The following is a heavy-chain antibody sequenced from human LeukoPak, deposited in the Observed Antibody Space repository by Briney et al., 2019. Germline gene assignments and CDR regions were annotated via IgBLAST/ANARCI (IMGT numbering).Heavy chain of an antibody. CDR3: ARDAGYCSSTSCYTLWIFDY. CDR2: INPSGGST. CDR1: GYTFTSYH. D-gene: IGHD2-2*02. Sequence: ASVKVSCKASGYTFTSYHMHWVRQAPGQGLEWMGIINPSGGSTSYAQKFQGRVTMTRDTSTSTVYMELSSLRSDDTAVYYCARDAGYCSSTSCYTLWIFDYWGQGTLVTVSS. J-gene: IGHJ4*02. V-gene: IGHV1-46*01.